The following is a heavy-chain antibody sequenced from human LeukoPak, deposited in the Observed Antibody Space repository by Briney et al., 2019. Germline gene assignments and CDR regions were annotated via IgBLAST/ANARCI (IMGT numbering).Heavy chain of an antibody. Sequence: GGSLGLTCVASGLTFSSNWMTWVRQAPGKGLEWLASIKHDGSENYLVDSVKGRFTISRDNAQSSLFLQMNSLRVGDTAVYHCARIYYDSWSGYSWFDPWGQGILVTVSS. CDR3: ARIYYDSWSGYSWFDP. V-gene: IGHV3-7*01. CDR1: GLTFSSNW. J-gene: IGHJ5*02. D-gene: IGHD3-3*01. CDR2: IKHDGSEN.